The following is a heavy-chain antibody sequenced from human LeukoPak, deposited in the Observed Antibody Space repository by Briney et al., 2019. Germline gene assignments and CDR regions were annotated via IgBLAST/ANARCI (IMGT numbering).Heavy chain of an antibody. CDR2: IISIFDTA. CDR1: GGTFSSYA. CDR3: ARQNYYYDSSGYYLGAGSAFDI. V-gene: IGHV1-69*06. J-gene: IGHJ3*02. Sequence: GASVNVSCKPSGGTFSSYAISWVRQAPGQGLEWMGEIISIFDTATYAQKFQGRVTITADTSTTTAYMELTSLRSEDTAVYFCARQNYYYDSSGYYLGAGSAFDIWGQGTKVTVSS. D-gene: IGHD3-22*01.